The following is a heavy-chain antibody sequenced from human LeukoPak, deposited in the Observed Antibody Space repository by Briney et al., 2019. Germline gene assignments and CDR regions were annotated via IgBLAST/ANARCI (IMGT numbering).Heavy chain of an antibody. Sequence: KPSETLSLTCTVSGGSISSYYWSWIRQPAGKGLEWIGRIYTSGSTSYNPSLKSRVTMSVDTSKNQFSLKLSSVTAADTAVYYCARRRGDFWSGSIRSLNWFDPWGQGTLVTVSS. J-gene: IGHJ5*02. CDR2: IYTSGST. V-gene: IGHV4-4*07. CDR1: GGSISSYY. CDR3: ARRRGDFWSGSIRSLNWFDP. D-gene: IGHD3-3*01.